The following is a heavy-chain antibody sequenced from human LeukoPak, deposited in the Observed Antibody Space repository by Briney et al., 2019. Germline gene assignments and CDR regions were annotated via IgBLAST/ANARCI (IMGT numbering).Heavy chain of an antibody. CDR3: ARNRPYYYDSSGYLDY. D-gene: IGHD3-22*01. J-gene: IGHJ4*02. Sequence: SETLSLTCAVYGGSFSGYYWSWIRQPPGKGLEWIGEINHSGSTNYNPSLKSRVTISVDTSKNQFSLKLSSVTAADTAVYYCARNRPYYYDSSGYLDYWGQGTLVTVSS. CDR2: INHSGST. CDR1: GGSFSGYY. V-gene: IGHV4-34*01.